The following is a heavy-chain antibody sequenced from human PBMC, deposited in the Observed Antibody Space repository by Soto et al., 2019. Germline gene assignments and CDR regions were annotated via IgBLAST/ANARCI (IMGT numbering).Heavy chain of an antibody. Sequence: EVQLLESGGGLVQPGGSLRLSCAASGFTFSSYGMSWVRQAPGKGLEWVSAISGSGGSTYYADSVKGRFTISRDNSKNTLYLQMNSLRAEDTAVYYCAKDGHEDMHHDYWGQGTLVTVSS. V-gene: IGHV3-23*01. CDR3: AKDGHEDMHHDY. J-gene: IGHJ4*02. CDR2: ISGSGGST. CDR1: GFTFSSYG.